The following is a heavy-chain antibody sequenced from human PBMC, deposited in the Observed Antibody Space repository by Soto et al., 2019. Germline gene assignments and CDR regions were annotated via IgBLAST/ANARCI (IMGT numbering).Heavy chain of an antibody. J-gene: IGHJ6*02. Sequence: ASVKVSCKVSGYTLTELSMHWVRQAPGKGLEWMGGFDPEDGETIYAQKFQGRVTMTEDTSTDTAYMELSSLRSEDTAVYYCATRLAWFRGMDVWCQGTTVPVSS. CDR1: GYTLTELS. CDR2: FDPEDGET. V-gene: IGHV1-24*01. D-gene: IGHD3-22*01. CDR3: ATRLAWFRGMDV.